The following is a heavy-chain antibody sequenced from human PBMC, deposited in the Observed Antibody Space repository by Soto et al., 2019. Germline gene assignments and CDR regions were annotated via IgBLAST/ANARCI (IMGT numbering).Heavy chain of an antibody. CDR3: ARDHHRYSGYDYVDY. J-gene: IGHJ4*02. CDR1: GFTFSDYY. CDR2: ISSSSSYT. D-gene: IGHD5-12*01. Sequence: QVQLVESGGGLVKPGGSLRLSCAASGFTFSDYYMSWIRQAPGKGLEWVSYISSSSSYTNYADSVKGRFTISRDNAKNPLYLPMNSLRAEDTAVYYCARDHHRYSGYDYVDYWGQGTLVTVSS. V-gene: IGHV3-11*05.